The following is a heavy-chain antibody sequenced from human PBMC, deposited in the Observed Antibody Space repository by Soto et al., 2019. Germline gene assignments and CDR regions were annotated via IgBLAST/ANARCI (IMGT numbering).Heavy chain of an antibody. CDR3: ARVISSGYYSPIDY. D-gene: IGHD3-3*01. V-gene: IGHV4-34*01. CDR1: GGSFSGYY. J-gene: IGHJ4*02. Sequence: PSETLSLTCAVYGGSFSGYYWSWIRQPPGKGLEWIGEINHSGSTNYNPSLKSRVTISVDTSKNQFSLKLSSVTAADTAVYYCARVISSGYYSPIDYWGQGTLVTVSS. CDR2: INHSGST.